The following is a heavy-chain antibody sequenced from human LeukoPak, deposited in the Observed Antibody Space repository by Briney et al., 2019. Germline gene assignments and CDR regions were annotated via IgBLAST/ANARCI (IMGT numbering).Heavy chain of an antibody. CDR3: ARENPPRKDYDY. J-gene: IGHJ4*02. V-gene: IGHV1-3*01. D-gene: IGHD3-16*01. Sequence: ASVKVSCKASGYTFTSYAMHWVRQAPGQRLEWMGWINAGNGNTKYSQKFQGRVTITRDTSASTAYMELSSLRSEDTAVYYCARENPPRKDYDYWGQGTLVTVSS. CDR2: INAGNGNT. CDR1: GYTFTSYA.